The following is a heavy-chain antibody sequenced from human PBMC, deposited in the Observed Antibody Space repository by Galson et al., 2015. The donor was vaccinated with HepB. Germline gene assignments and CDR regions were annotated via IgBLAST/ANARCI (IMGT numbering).Heavy chain of an antibody. CDR1: GFTSSSYS. Sequence: SLRLSCAASGFTSSSYSMNWVRQAPGKGLEWVSYTSSSSSTIYYADSVKGRFTISRDNAKNSLYLQMNSLRAEDTALYYCARDSSGLYYYGMDVWGQGTTVTVSS. CDR3: ARDSSGLYYYGMDV. CDR2: TSSSSSTI. D-gene: IGHD1-14*01. J-gene: IGHJ6*02. V-gene: IGHV3-48*01.